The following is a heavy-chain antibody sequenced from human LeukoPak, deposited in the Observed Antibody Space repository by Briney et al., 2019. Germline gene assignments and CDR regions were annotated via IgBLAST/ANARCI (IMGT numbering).Heavy chain of an antibody. J-gene: IGHJ4*02. CDR2: IYYSGST. Sequence: SETLSLTCTVSGDSISSYYWSWIRQPPGKGLEWIGYIYYSGSTYYNPSLKSRVTISVDTSKNQFSLKLSSVTAADTAVYYCARRGGYSMIDSRGQGTLVTVSS. D-gene: IGHD2-15*01. CDR3: ARRGGYSMIDS. CDR1: GDSISSYY. V-gene: IGHV4-59*04.